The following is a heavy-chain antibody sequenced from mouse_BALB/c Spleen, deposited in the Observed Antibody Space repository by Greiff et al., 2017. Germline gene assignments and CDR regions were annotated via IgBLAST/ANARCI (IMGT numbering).Heavy chain of an antibody. CDR2: IDPANGNT. CDR3: ARGDYDRGNAMGY. D-gene: IGHD2-4*01. V-gene: IGHV14-3*02. CDR1: GFNIKDTY. J-gene: IGHJ4*01. Sequence: EVKLMESGAELVKPGASVKLSCTASGFNIKDTYMHWVKQRPEQGLEWIGRIDPANGNTNYDPKFQGKATITADTSSNTAYLQLSSLTSEDTAVYYCARGDYDRGNAMGYWGQGTSVTVSA.